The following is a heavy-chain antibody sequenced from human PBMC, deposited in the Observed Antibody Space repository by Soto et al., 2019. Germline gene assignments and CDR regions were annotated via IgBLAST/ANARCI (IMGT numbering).Heavy chain of an antibody. J-gene: IGHJ3*01. CDR3: VREGRGWYSRGSLDF. CDR2: ISGSGGSA. CDR1: GFTFSNYA. V-gene: IGHV3-23*01. D-gene: IGHD6-19*01. Sequence: GGSLRLSCAASGFTFSNYAMNWVRQAAGMGLEWVSVISGSGGSADYADSVQGRFTISRDNSKNTLYLQTNSLRAEDTAIYNCVREGRGWYSRGSLDFWGRGAMVTVSS.